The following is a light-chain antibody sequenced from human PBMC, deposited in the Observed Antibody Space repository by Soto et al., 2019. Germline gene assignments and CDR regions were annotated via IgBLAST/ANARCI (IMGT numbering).Light chain of an antibody. V-gene: IGLV2-8*01. CDR3: ASYAGNKVV. Sequence: QSALTQPPSASGSPGQSVAISCTGTSSDIGGYNYVSWYQQHSGNAPKLIIYEVPRRPSGVPDRFSGSKSGSTASLTVSGIQAEEEADYYCASYAGNKVVFGGGTKLTVL. CDR1: SSDIGGYNY. J-gene: IGLJ2*01. CDR2: EVP.